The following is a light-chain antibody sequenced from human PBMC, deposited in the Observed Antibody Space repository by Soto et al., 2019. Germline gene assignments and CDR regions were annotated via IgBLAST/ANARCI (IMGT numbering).Light chain of an antibody. CDR2: KAS. Sequence: DIPMTQSPSTLSASVGDTVTITCRASQSIDTWLAWHQQKPGRAPKLLISKASILESGVPSRFSGSGSGTEFTLTISSLQPEDFATYYCQQGYSISWTFGQGTKVDIK. J-gene: IGKJ1*01. V-gene: IGKV1-5*03. CDR3: QQGYSISWT. CDR1: QSIDTW.